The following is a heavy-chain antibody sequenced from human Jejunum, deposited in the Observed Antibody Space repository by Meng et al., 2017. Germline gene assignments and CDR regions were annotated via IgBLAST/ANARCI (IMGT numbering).Heavy chain of an antibody. J-gene: IGHJ5*02. Sequence: SETLSLTCTVSGVSIDSYYWSWIRQPAGRGLEGIGRIYTSASIYYNPSLRGRVTMSVDTSKNQFSLWLSSVTAADTAMYYCARDQWGTEWFDPWGQGTLVTVSS. V-gene: IGHV4-4*07. D-gene: IGHD2-8*01. CDR2: IYTSASI. CDR1: GVSIDSYY. CDR3: ARDQWGTEWFDP.